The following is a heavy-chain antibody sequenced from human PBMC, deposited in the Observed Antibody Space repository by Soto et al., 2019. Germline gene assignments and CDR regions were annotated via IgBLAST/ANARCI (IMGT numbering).Heavy chain of an antibody. CDR1: ADSSTISDSY. Sequence: AETLSLTGTVSADSSTISDSYWGWLRQPPGKGLQWIGSSSYNGGTFYNPSLKGRVAISVDPSKKHSSLQVTSVSAADTAVYYCARHRIEVVWRGFDYWGQGSPVTVSS. V-gene: IGHV4-39*01. D-gene: IGHD1-1*01. J-gene: IGHJ4*02. CDR2: SSYNGGT. CDR3: ARHRIEVVWRGFDY.